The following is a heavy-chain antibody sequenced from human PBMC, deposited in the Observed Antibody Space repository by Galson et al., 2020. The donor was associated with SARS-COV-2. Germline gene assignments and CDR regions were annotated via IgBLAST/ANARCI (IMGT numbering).Heavy chain of an antibody. Sequence: GGSLRLSCAASGFTFRSYAMTWVRQAPGKGLEWVSAISGGGGTTYHADSVQGRFTISRDNSKNTLYLQMNSLRVEDTAIYYCAKDDVPSVTSYYHMGVWGKGTTVTVSS. V-gene: IGHV3-23*01. D-gene: IGHD3-10*01. CDR1: GFTFRSYA. J-gene: IGHJ6*03. CDR2: ISGGGGTT. CDR3: AKDDVPSVTSYYHMGV.